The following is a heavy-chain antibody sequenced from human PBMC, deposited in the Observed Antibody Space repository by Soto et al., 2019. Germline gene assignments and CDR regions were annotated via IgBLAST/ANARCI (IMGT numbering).Heavy chain of an antibody. CDR1: GFPFSTSA. CDR2: ISASSDAA. D-gene: IGHD1-26*01. Sequence: EVQLLESGGGLVQPGGSLRLSCAASGFPFSTSAMNWVRQAPGKGLEWVSIISASSDAAYYAESVKGRFASSRDNSKNTLYLQLNSLRAEDTAVYYCAKYSGSYPVYNGLSLWGQGTTVTV. J-gene: IGHJ6*02. CDR3: AKYSGSYPVYNGLSL. V-gene: IGHV3-23*01.